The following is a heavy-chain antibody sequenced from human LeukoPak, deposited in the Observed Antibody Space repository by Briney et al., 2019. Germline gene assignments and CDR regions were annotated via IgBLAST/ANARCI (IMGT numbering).Heavy chain of an antibody. D-gene: IGHD4-17*01. V-gene: IGHV3-30*02. CDR1: GFTFSSYG. CDR2: IRYDGSNK. CDR3: AKDPGTTVTTIF. J-gene: IGHJ4*02. Sequence: GGSLRLSCAASGFTFSSYGMHWVRQAPGKGLKWVAFIRYDGSNKYYADSVKGRFTISRDNSKNTLYLQMNSLRAEDTAVYYCAKDPGTTVTTIFWGQGTLVTVSS.